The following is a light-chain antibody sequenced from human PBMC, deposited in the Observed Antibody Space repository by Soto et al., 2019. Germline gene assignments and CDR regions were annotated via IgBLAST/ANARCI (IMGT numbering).Light chain of an antibody. Sequence: DIQMTQSPSALSASVGERVTSNCRASQNVGTWLAWYQQKPGKAPNLLIYKASNLERGVPSRFSGSGSGTEFTLNISRVEAEDVGVYYCMQGTHRPPTFGQGTTGDIK. CDR3: MQGTHRPPT. V-gene: IGKV1-5*03. CDR2: KAS. CDR1: QNVGTW. J-gene: IGKJ1*01.